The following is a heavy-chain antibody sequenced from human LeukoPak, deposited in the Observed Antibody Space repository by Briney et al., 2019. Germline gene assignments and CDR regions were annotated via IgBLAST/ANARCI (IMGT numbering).Heavy chain of an antibody. CDR2: IYYSGST. J-gene: IGHJ5*02. CDR3: ARSYGDYGGAWFDP. Sequence: SETPSLTCTVSGGSVSSGSYYWSWIRQPPGKGLEWIGYIYYSGSTNYNPSLKSRVTISVDTSKNQFSLKLNSVTAADTAVYYCARSYGDYGGAWFDPWGQGTLVTVSS. D-gene: IGHD4-17*01. CDR1: GGSVSSGSYY. V-gene: IGHV4-61*01.